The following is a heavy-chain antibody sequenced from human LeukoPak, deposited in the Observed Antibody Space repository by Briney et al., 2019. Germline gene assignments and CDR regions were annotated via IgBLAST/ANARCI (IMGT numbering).Heavy chain of an antibody. V-gene: IGHV4-39*07. D-gene: IGHD2-8*01. CDR2: IYYSGST. CDR3: ARGYCTNGVCYNPWFDP. J-gene: IGHJ5*02. Sequence: PSETLSLTCTVSGGSISSSSYYWGWIRQPPGKGLEWIGGIYYSGSTYYNPSLKSRVTLSVDTSKNQFSLKLSSVTAADTAVYYCARGYCTNGVCYNPWFDPWGQGTLVTVSS. CDR1: GGSISSSSYY.